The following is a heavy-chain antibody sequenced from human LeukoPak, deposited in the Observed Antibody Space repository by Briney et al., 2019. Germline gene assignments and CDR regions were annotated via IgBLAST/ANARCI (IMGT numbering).Heavy chain of an antibody. J-gene: IGHJ6*02. V-gene: IGHV4-34*01. CDR2: INHSGST. D-gene: IGHD3-9*01. Sequence: SETLSLTCAVYGGSFSGYYWSWIRQPPGKGLEWIGEINHSGSTNYNPSLKSRVTISVDTSKNQFSLKLSSVTAADTAVYYCARGVLRYLDWLFAYYYGMDVWGQGTTVTVSS. CDR1: GGSFSGYY. CDR3: ARGVLRYLDWLFAYYYGMDV.